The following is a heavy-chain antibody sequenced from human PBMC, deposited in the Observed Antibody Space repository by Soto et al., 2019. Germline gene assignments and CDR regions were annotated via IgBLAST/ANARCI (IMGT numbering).Heavy chain of an antibody. CDR2: MNPNSGNT. V-gene: IGHV1-8*01. J-gene: IGHJ6*02. CDR3: ARAYSSSARIYYYGMDV. Sequence: RQATGQGLEWMGWMNPNSGNTGYAQKFQGRVTMARNTSISTAYMELSSLRSEDTAVYYCARAYSSSARIYYYGMDVWGQGTTVTVSS. D-gene: IGHD6-13*01.